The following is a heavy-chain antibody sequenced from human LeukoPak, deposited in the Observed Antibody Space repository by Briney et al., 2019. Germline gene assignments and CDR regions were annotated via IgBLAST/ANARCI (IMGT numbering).Heavy chain of an antibody. CDR3: ARAPTTGYSSSWFVNDAFDI. Sequence: PSETLSLTCAVYGGSFSGYYWSWIRQHPGKGLEWIGYIYYSGSTYYNPSLRSRVTISVDTSKNQFSLKLSSVTAADTAVYYCARAPTTGYSSSWFVNDAFDIWGQGTMVTVSS. D-gene: IGHD6-13*01. V-gene: IGHV4-31*11. J-gene: IGHJ3*02. CDR1: GGSFSGYY. CDR2: IYYSGST.